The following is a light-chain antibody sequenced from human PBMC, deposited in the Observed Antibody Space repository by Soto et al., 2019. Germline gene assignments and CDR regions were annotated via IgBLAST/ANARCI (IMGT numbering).Light chain of an antibody. CDR3: QQYTDWPLT. CDR1: QSISRT. CDR2: DAS. J-gene: IGKJ4*01. Sequence: MTQSPSSLPASVADRVTITCRASQSISRTLAWYQQKSGQPPRLVMYDASTRATGFPARFSGSGSGTEFTLTISSLQSEDFAVYYCQQYTDWPLTFGGGTTVEIK. V-gene: IGKV3D-15*01.